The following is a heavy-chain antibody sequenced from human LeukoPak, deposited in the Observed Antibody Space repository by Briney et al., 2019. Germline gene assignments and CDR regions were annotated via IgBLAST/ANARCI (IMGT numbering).Heavy chain of an antibody. V-gene: IGHV4-38-2*01. Sequence: PSETLSLTCAVSGYSISSGYYWGWIRQPPGKGLEWIGSIYHSGSTYYNPSLKSRVTMSVDTSKNQFSLKLSSVTAADTAVYYCARELAYYDFWSGPMNYYYYYMDVWGKGTTVTVSS. J-gene: IGHJ6*03. D-gene: IGHD3-3*01. CDR3: ARELAYYDFWSGPMNYYYYYMDV. CDR2: IYHSGST. CDR1: GYSISSGYY.